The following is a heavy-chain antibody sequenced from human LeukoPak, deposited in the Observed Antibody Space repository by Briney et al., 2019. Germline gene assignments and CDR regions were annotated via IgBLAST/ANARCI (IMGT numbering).Heavy chain of an antibody. D-gene: IGHD3-9*01. J-gene: IGHJ3*01. CDR3: ARDWYHAFDF. V-gene: IGHV3-15*07. Sequence: AGGSLRLSCAASGFTFTNTWMNWVRQAPGKGLEWVGRIKSRNAGGTTDYAAPVNGRFFISRDDSRSMVYLQMNSLKTEDTAVYYCARDWYHAFDFWGHGTMVTVSS. CDR2: IKSRNAGGTT. CDR1: GFTFTNTW.